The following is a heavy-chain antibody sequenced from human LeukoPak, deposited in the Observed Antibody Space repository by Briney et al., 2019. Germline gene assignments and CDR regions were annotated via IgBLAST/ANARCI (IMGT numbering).Heavy chain of an antibody. D-gene: IGHD3-3*01. CDR2: INPSGGST. Sequence: GASVKVSCKASGNTFTSYYMHWVRQAPGQGLEWMGIINPSGGSTSYAQKFQGKVTMTRDMSTSTVYMELSSLRSEDTAVYYCAFLGDFWSGYYPNWFDPWGQGTLVTVSS. CDR1: GNTFTSYY. V-gene: IGHV1-46*01. CDR3: AFLGDFWSGYYPNWFDP. J-gene: IGHJ5*02.